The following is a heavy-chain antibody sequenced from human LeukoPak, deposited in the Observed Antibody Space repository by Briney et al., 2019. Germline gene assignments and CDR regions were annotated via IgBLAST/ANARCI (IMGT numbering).Heavy chain of an antibody. D-gene: IGHD3-22*01. CDR1: GGSISSGGYY. CDR2: ISGSGGST. Sequence: ETLSLTCTVSGGSISSGGYYWSWVRQAPGKGLEWVSAISGSGGSTYYADSVKGRFTISRDNSKNTLYLQMNSLRAEDTAVYYCAKKRYYYDSSGYLVYWGQGTLVTVSS. CDR3: AKKRYYYDSSGYLVY. J-gene: IGHJ4*02. V-gene: IGHV3-23*01.